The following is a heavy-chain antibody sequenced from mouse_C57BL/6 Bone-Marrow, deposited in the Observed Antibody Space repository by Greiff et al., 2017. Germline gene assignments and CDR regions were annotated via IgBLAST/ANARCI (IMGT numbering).Heavy chain of an antibody. CDR1: EYEFPSHD. CDR3: AKLGRGWYFDV. Sequence: EVMLVESGGGLVQPGESLKLSCESNEYEFPSHDMSWVRKTPEKRLELVAAINSGGGSTYYPDTMERRFIISRDNTKKTLYLQMSSLRSEDTALYYCAKLGRGWYFDVWGTGTTVTVSS. CDR2: INSGGGST. J-gene: IGHJ1*03. D-gene: IGHD4-1*01. V-gene: IGHV5-2*03.